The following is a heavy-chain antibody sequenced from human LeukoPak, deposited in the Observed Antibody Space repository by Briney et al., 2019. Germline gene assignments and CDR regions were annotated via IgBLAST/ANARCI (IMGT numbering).Heavy chain of an antibody. D-gene: IGHD3-10*01. CDR3: ARDRYYYGSGSYSSAYYYYYMDV. CDR2: ISSSSSYI. CDR1: GFTFSRYS. Sequence: GGSLRLSCAASGFTFSRYSMNWVRQAPGKGLEWVSSISSSSSYIYYADSVKGRFTISRDNAKNSLYLQMNSLRAEDTAVYYCARDRYYYGSGSYSSAYYYYYMDVWGKGTTVTVSS. J-gene: IGHJ6*03. V-gene: IGHV3-21*01.